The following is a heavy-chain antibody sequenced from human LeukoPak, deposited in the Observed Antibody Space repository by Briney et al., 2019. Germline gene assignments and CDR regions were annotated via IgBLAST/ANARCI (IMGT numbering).Heavy chain of an antibody. V-gene: IGHV6-1*01. Sequence: SQTLSLTCAISGDSFSSNSVTWNWIRQSPSRGLEWLGRTYYRSTWYNDYAVSVRGRVTVNPDTSKNQFSLHLNSVTPEDTAVYYCARRLTQYDCFDPWGQGILVTVSS. CDR1: GDSFSSNSVT. J-gene: IGHJ5*02. CDR2: TYYRSTWYN. CDR3: ARRLTQYDCFDP. D-gene: IGHD2-2*01.